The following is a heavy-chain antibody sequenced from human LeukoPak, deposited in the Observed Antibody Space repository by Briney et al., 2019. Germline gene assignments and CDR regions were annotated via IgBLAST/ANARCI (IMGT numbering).Heavy chain of an antibody. CDR1: GGSFSGYY. Sequence: PSETLSLTCAVYGGSFSGYYWSWIRQPPGKGLEWIGEINHSGSTNYNPSLKSRVTISVDTSKNQSSLKLSSVTAADTAVYYCARGSTVVPDSYDYWGQGTLVTVSS. J-gene: IGHJ4*02. V-gene: IGHV4-34*01. CDR3: ARGSTVVPDSYDY. CDR2: INHSGST. D-gene: IGHD4-23*01.